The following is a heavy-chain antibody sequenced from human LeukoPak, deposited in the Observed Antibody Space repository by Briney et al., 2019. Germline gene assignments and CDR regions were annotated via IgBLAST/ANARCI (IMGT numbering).Heavy chain of an antibody. CDR2: ISGNGANT. Sequence: PGGSLRLSCAASGFTFSSYAMNWVRQAPGKGLEWVSSISGNGANTYYADSVKGRFTISRDNSKNTLYLQMNSLRAEDTAVYYRAKSNKWLPYFDSWGQGTLVTVSS. J-gene: IGHJ4*02. V-gene: IGHV3-23*01. CDR3: AKSNKWLPYFDS. CDR1: GFTFSSYA. D-gene: IGHD3-22*01.